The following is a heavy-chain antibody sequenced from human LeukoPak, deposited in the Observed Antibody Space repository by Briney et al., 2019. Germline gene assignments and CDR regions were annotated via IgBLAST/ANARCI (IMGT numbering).Heavy chain of an antibody. CDR2: IIPTSGGT. CDR1: GYNFNDYY. D-gene: IGHD3-22*01. J-gene: IGHJ4*02. CDR3: ARDLIRNQWVFPF. V-gene: IGHV1-2*02. Sequence: GSSVKVSCKTSGYNFNDYYIHWVRQAPGQGLEWMGWIIPTSGGTNYARKFQGRVTMTRDTSISTAFLELSSLRSDDTAVYYCARDLIRNQWVFPFWGQGTLVTVSS.